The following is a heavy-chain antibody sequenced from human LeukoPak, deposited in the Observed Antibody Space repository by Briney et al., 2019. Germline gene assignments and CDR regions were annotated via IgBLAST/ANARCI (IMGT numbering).Heavy chain of an antibody. CDR3: ARDRSGSYGYYFDY. J-gene: IGHJ4*02. D-gene: IGHD1-26*01. CDR2: ISYDGSNK. CDR1: GFTFSSYA. Sequence: PGGSLRLSCAASGFTFSSYAMHWVRQAPGKGLEWVAVISYDGSNKYYADSVKGRFTISRDNSKNTLYLQMNSLRAEDTAVYYCARDRSGSYGYYFDYWGQGTLVTVSS. V-gene: IGHV3-30-3*01.